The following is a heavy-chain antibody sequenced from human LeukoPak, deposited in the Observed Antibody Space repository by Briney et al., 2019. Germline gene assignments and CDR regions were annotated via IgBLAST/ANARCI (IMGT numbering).Heavy chain of an antibody. J-gene: IGHJ4*02. CDR3: APLSGNRGDY. D-gene: IGHD3-10*01. CDR2: ISSSSSTI. Sequence: TGGSLRLSCAASGFTFSSYSMNWVRQAPGKGLEWVSYISSSSSTIYYADSVKGRFTISRDNSKNTLYLQMNSLRAEDTAVYYCAPLSGNRGDYWGQGTLVTVSS. CDR1: GFTFSSYS. V-gene: IGHV3-48*01.